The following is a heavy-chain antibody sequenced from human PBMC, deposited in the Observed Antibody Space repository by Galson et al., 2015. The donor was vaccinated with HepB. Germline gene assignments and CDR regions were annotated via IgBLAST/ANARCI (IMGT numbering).Heavy chain of an antibody. V-gene: IGHV3-30-3*01. CDR1: GFTFSSYA. D-gene: IGHD3-3*01. Sequence: SLRLSCAASGFTFSSYAMHWVRQAPGKGLEWVAVISYDGSNKYYADSVKGRFTISRDNSKNTLYLQMNSLRAEDTAVYYCARDSPSGGAFDIWGQGTMVTVSS. CDR2: ISYDGSNK. J-gene: IGHJ3*02. CDR3: ARDSPSGGAFDI.